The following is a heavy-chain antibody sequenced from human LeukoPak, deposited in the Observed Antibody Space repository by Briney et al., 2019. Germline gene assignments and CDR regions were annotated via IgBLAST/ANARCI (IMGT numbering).Heavy chain of an antibody. Sequence: PLASVKVSCKASGYSLTTYYMHWVRQAPGQGLEWMAIINPSGGSTNYAQKFQGRVTMTRDTPTNTAYMELSSLRSEDTAVYYCATHQRFLDHLSPWGQGTLVTVSS. CDR2: INPSGGST. D-gene: IGHD3-3*01. V-gene: IGHV1-46*01. CDR1: GYSLTTYY. CDR3: ATHQRFLDHLSP. J-gene: IGHJ5*02.